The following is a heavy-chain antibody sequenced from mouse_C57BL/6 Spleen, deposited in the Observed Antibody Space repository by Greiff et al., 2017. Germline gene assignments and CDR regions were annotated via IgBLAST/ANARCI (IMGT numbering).Heavy chain of an antibody. J-gene: IGHJ1*03. CDR3: ARAFYNSEGEIDD. Sequence: EVQLVESGADLVKPGSSVKMSCKTSGYTFTSYGINWVKQRPGQGLEWIGYIHIGNGYTNYNEKFKGKATLTSDTSSSTAYMQLSSLTSEDSAIXFCARAFYNSEGEIDDWGKGTTVTVSS. CDR1: GYTFTSYG. V-gene: IGHV1-58*01. CDR2: IHIGNGYT. D-gene: IGHD2-13*01.